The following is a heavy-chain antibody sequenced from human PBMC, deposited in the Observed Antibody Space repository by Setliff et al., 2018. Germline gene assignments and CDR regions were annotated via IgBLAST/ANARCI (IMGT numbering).Heavy chain of an antibody. CDR3: ARSKFGGIYYYYGMDV. Sequence: GGSLRLSCAASGFTFSSYAMHWVRQAPGKGLEWVAVISYDGSNKYYADSVKGRFTISRDNSKNTLYLQMNSLRAEDTAVYYCARSKFGGIYYYYGMDVWGQGTTVTVSS. J-gene: IGHJ6*02. D-gene: IGHD3-16*01. V-gene: IGHV3-30-3*01. CDR2: ISYDGSNK. CDR1: GFTFSSYA.